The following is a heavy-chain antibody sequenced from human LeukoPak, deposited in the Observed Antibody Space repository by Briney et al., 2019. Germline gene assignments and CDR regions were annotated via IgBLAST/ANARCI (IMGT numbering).Heavy chain of an antibody. CDR3: AKGPVRFLEWFLSPFDY. D-gene: IGHD3-3*01. Sequence: PGGSLRLSCAASGFTFSIYGMHWVRQAPGKGLEWVAFIRYDGSNKYYADSVKGRFTISRDNSKNTLYLQMNSLRDEDTAVYYCAKGPVRFLEWFLSPFDYWGQGTLVTVSS. CDR2: IRYDGSNK. J-gene: IGHJ4*02. CDR1: GFTFSIYG. V-gene: IGHV3-30*02.